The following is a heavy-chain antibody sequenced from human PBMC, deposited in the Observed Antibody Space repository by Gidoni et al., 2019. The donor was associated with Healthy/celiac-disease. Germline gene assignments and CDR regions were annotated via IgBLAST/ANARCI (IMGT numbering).Heavy chain of an antibody. J-gene: IGHJ5*02. Sequence: QVQLQESGPGLVKPPQTLSLTCTVSGGSISSGGYYWSWIRQHPGKGLEWIGYIYYSGSTYYNPSLKSRVTISVDTSKNQFSLKLSSVTAADTAVYYCARDKTSGDGYNYEARWFDPWGQGTLVTVSS. V-gene: IGHV4-31*03. CDR1: GGSISSGGYY. CDR2: IYYSGST. CDR3: ARDKTSGDGYNYEARWFDP. D-gene: IGHD5-12*01.